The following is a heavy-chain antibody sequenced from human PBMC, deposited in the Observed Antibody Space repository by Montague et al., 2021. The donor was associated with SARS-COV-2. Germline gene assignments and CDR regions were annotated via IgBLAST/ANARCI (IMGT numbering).Heavy chain of an antibody. CDR2: MYYSGST. J-gene: IGHJ6*02. CDR3: ARNDIVLQGVTKGMDV. Sequence: SETLSLTCTVSGASISSSNYYWGWIRQPPGKGLEWIGIMYYSGSTYYNPSLKSRVTISVDTSKNQFSLKLSSVTAADTAVYYCARNDIVLQGVTKGMDVWGQGTTVTVSS. CDR1: GASISSSNYY. V-gene: IGHV4-39*07. D-gene: IGHD2-8*01.